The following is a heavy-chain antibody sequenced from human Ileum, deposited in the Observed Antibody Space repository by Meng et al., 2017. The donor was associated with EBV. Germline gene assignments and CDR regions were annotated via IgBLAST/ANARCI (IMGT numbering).Heavy chain of an antibody. D-gene: IGHD1-26*01. Sequence: QVQRLESGPGVVQPSGTLSRTCDVSGVSISGNYWSWIRQSPVKGLEWIGFFYEGTTNYNPSLKSRVTIAAGPANNQISLRLSSVTSADTAVYYCAKGGQWDPLDSWGRGILVTVSS. CDR3: AKGGQWDPLDS. CDR2: FYEGTT. J-gene: IGHJ4*02. CDR1: GVSISGNY. V-gene: IGHV4-59*01.